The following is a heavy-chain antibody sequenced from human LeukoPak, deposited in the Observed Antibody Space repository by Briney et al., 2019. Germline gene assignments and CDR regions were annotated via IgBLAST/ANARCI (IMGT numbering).Heavy chain of an antibody. CDR3: ARDEGLTLDY. V-gene: IGHV3-48*01. J-gene: IGHJ4*02. CDR1: GLTVGNDY. Sequence: GGSLRLSCAASGLTVGNDYMSWVRQPPGKGLEWVSYISSSSSTIYYADSVKGRFTISRDNAKNSLYLQMNSLRAEDTAVYYCARDEGLTLDYWGQGTLVTVSS. D-gene: IGHD2-21*02. CDR2: ISSSSSTI.